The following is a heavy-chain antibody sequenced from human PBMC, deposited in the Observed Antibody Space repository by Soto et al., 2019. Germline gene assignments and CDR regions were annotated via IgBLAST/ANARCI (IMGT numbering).Heavy chain of an antibody. Sequence: QLQLVESGGGVVQPGTSLRLSCTASGFMFKSYVMHWVRQAPGKGLEWVALTSYDGNNKYYGDSVKGRFTVSRDNSKNTLHLQMDSLRPEDTALYYCARWGTTGGFDLWGQGTLVSVSP. CDR1: GFMFKSYV. J-gene: IGHJ4*02. CDR3: ARWGTTGGFDL. D-gene: IGHD3-16*01. CDR2: TSYDGNNK. V-gene: IGHV3-30*19.